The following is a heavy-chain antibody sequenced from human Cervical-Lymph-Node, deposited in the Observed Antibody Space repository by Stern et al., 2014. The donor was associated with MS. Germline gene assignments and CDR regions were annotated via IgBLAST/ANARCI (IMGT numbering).Heavy chain of an antibody. CDR1: GGSVSTYNYY. CDR3: ATSGGRRGDFRDY. Sequence: VQLEESGPGLVKPSQTLSLTCTVSGGSVSTYNYYWTWIRQPAGKGLEWIGRIYASGNTNYNPSLKGRVTISLDTSRNQFSLKRTSVTAADTAVYYCATSGGRRGDFRDYWGQGTLVTVSS. V-gene: IGHV4-61*02. D-gene: IGHD4-17*01. J-gene: IGHJ4*02. CDR2: IYASGNT.